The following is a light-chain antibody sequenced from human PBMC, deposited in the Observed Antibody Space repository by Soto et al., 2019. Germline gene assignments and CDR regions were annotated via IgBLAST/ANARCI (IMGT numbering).Light chain of an antibody. Sequence: EIVLTQSPATLSLSPGERATLSCRASQSVSSYLAWYQQKPGQAPRLLIYDASNRATGIPARFSGSGSGTDFTLTISSLEPEDFAVYYCQQHSNWWGLTFGGGTKVDIK. CDR2: DAS. J-gene: IGKJ4*01. CDR1: QSVSSY. CDR3: QQHSNWWGLT. V-gene: IGKV3-11*01.